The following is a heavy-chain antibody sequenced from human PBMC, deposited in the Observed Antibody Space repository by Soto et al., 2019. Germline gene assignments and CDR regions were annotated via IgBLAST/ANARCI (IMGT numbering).Heavy chain of an antibody. CDR1: GFTFSSYA. Sequence: GGSLRLSCAASGFTFSSYAMHWVRQAPGKGLEWVAVISYDGSNKYYADSVKGRFTISRDNSKNTLYLQMNSLRAEDTAVYYCVRTIQPGTTTHFDYWGQGTLVTVSS. CDR3: VRTIQPGTTTHFDY. D-gene: IGHD1-1*01. CDR2: ISYDGSNK. J-gene: IGHJ4*02. V-gene: IGHV3-30-3*01.